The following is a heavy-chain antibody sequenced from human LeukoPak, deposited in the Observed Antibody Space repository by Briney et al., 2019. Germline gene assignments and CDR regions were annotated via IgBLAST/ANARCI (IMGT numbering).Heavy chain of an antibody. J-gene: IGHJ2*01. Sequence: GGSLRLSCAASGFAFSAYAMTWVRQAPGKGLEWVSAISGSGSSTFYADSVKGRFTISRDNSKNTLYLQINSLRAEDTAVYYCAKDHEGYSGYDSTWYFDLWGRGTLVTVSS. CDR3: AKDHEGYSGYDSTWYFDL. CDR2: ISGSGSST. D-gene: IGHD5-12*01. V-gene: IGHV3-23*01. CDR1: GFAFSAYA.